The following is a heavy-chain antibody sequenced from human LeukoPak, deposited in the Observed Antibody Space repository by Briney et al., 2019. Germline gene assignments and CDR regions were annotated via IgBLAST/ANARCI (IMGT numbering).Heavy chain of an antibody. CDR1: GGSISSSSYY. D-gene: IGHD3-22*01. CDR3: ARERTDVIVVVITAGGGAFDI. V-gene: IGHV4-39*07. J-gene: IGHJ3*02. Sequence: SETLSLTCTVSGGSISSSSYYWGWIRQPPGKGLEWIGSIYYSGSTYYNPSLKSRVTISVDTSKNQFSLKLSSVTAADTAVYYCARERTDVIVVVITAGGGAFDIWGQGTMVTVSS. CDR2: IYYSGST.